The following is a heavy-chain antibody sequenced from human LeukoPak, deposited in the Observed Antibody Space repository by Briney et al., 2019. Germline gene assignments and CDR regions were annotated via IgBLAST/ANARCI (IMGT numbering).Heavy chain of an antibody. Sequence: GASVKVSCKASGYTFTGYYMHWVRQAPGQGLEWMGWINPNSGGTNYAQKFQGRVTMTRDTSISTAYMELSRLRSDDTAVYYCAGSPFRGVMTTVTTDWYFDLWGRGTLVTVSS. V-gene: IGHV1-2*02. D-gene: IGHD4-17*01. J-gene: IGHJ2*01. CDR1: GYTFTGYY. CDR2: INPNSGGT. CDR3: AGSPFRGVMTTVTTDWYFDL.